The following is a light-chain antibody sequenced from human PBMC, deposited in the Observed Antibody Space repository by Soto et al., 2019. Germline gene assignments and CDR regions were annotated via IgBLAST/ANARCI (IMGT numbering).Light chain of an antibody. CDR3: CSYAGSSV. Sequence: QSALTQPASVSGSPGQSITISCTGTSSDVGGYNSVSWYQQHPGKAPKLVIYEVTNRPSGISNRFSGSKSGNTASLTISGLQAEDEADYYCCSYAGSSVFGTGTKVTVL. V-gene: IGLV2-14*01. CDR1: SSDVGGYNS. J-gene: IGLJ1*01. CDR2: EVT.